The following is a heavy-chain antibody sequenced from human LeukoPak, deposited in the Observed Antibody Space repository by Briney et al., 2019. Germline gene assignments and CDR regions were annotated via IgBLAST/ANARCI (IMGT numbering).Heavy chain of an antibody. V-gene: IGHV4-31*03. CDR2: IYYSGNT. CDR1: GGAISTAGYY. J-gene: IGHJ6*04. CDR3: ARDQSGSGSYTDDYYAMDV. D-gene: IGHD3-10*01. Sequence: SETLSLTCSVSGGAISTAGYYWSWIRQHPATGLEWIGYIYYSGNTYYNPSLKSRVTISVDTSKNQFSLKLSSVTAADTAIYYCARDQSGSGSYTDDYYAMDVWGKGTTVTVSS.